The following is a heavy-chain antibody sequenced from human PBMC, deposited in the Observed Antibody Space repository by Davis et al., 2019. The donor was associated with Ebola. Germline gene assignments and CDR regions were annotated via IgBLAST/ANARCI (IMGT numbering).Heavy chain of an antibody. Sequence: MPSETLSLTCTVSGGDSISRYYWSWIRQPPGKGLEWIGDIYYSGSTNYNPSLKSRATISVDTSKNQFSLKLSSVTAADTAVYYCAGGLWNSGTYYPPPFHYWGQGALVPVSS. J-gene: IGHJ4*02. V-gene: IGHV4-59*12. D-gene: IGHD3-22*01. CDR3: AGGLWNSGTYYPPPFHY. CDR1: GGDSISRYY. CDR2: IYYSGST.